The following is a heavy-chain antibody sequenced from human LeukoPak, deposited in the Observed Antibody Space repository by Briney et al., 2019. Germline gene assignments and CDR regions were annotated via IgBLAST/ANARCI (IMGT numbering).Heavy chain of an antibody. CDR3: ARDGGWNGFDY. CDR1: GGSISSGDYY. Sequence: SQTLSLTCTVSGGSISSGDYYWSWIRQPPWKGLEWIGYIYYSGSTYYNPSLKSRVTISVDTSKNQFSLKLSSVTAADTAVYYCARDGGWNGFDYWGQGTLVTVSS. CDR2: IYYSGST. D-gene: IGHD1-1*01. V-gene: IGHV4-30-4*08. J-gene: IGHJ4*02.